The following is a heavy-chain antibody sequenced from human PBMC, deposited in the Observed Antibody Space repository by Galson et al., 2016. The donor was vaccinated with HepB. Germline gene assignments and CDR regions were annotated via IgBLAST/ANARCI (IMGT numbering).Heavy chain of an antibody. D-gene: IGHD3-10*01. CDR3: AGGYFWFGEGLSDY. V-gene: IGHV3-7*03. Sequence: SLRLSCAVSRFNFRSYWMSWVRQAPGKGLEWVANTKPDGSEKYYVDSVKGRFSISRDNTQKSSYLQMNSLRAEDTAVYYCAGGYFWFGEGLSDYWGQGTLVTVSS. CDR2: TKPDGSEK. J-gene: IGHJ4*02. CDR1: RFNFRSYW.